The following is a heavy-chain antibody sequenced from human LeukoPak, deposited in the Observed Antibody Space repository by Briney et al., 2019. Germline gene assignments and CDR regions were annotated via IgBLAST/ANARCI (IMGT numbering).Heavy chain of an antibody. CDR1: GGTFSSYA. CDR2: IIPIFGTA. J-gene: IGHJ4*02. Sequence: ASVKVSCKASGGTFSSYAISWVRQAPGQGLEWMGGIIPIFGTANYAQKFQGRVTITADESTSTAYMELSSLRSEDTAVYYCALYYEGGGNDYWGQGTLVTVSS. D-gene: IGHD3-22*01. V-gene: IGHV1-69*01. CDR3: ALYYEGGGNDY.